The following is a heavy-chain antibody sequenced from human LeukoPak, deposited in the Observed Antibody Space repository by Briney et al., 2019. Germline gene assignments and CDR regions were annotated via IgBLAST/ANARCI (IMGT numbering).Heavy chain of an antibody. CDR2: IYYSGTI. V-gene: IGHV4-59*01. Sequence: SETLSLTCTISGGSMGGYYWTWIRQPPGKALEWIGYIYYSGTINYNPSLKSRLTMSVDMSKNQFSLKLTSVTAADTAVYYCARERVGDNYYDTSRRYFDLWGRGTRVTVSS. CDR3: ARERVGDNYYDTSRRYFDL. CDR1: GGSMGGYY. J-gene: IGHJ2*01. D-gene: IGHD3-22*01.